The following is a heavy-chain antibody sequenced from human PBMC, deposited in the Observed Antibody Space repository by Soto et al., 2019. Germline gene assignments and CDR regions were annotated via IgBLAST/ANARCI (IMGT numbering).Heavy chain of an antibody. J-gene: IGHJ5*02. V-gene: IGHV1-18*01. D-gene: IGHD6-19*01. CDR1: GYAFTSYG. Sequence: ASVKVSCKASGYAFTSYGISWVRQAPGQGLEWMGWISAYNGNTNYAQKLQGRVTMTTDTSTSTAYMELRSLRSDDTAVYYCARDREQWLVRDWFDPWGQGTLVTVSP. CDR2: ISAYNGNT. CDR3: ARDREQWLVRDWFDP.